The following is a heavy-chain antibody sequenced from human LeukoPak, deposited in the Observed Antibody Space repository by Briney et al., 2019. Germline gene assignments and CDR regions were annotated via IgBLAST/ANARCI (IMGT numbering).Heavy chain of an antibody. CDR3: AGSLGYSSSWPIYYYYYYMDV. Sequence: GGSLRLSCAGSGFAFSSYAMSWVRQAPGKGLEWASAISGSGGSTYYADSVKGRFTISRDNSKNTLYLQMNSLRAEDTAVYYCAGSLGYSSSWPIYYYYYYMDVWGKGTTVTVSS. CDR2: ISGSGGST. V-gene: IGHV3-23*01. J-gene: IGHJ6*03. D-gene: IGHD6-13*01. CDR1: GFAFSSYA.